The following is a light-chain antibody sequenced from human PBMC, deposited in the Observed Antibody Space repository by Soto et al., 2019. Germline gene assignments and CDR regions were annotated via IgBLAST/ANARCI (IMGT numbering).Light chain of an antibody. Sequence: EIVLTQSPATLSLSPGERATLSCRASQGVSSYLAWYQQKPGQAPRLLIYGASSRATGIPDRFSGSGSGTDFTLTISRLEPEDFAVYYCQQYGSSRYTFGQGTKLEIK. CDR2: GAS. CDR1: QGVSSY. J-gene: IGKJ2*01. CDR3: QQYGSSRYT. V-gene: IGKV3-20*01.